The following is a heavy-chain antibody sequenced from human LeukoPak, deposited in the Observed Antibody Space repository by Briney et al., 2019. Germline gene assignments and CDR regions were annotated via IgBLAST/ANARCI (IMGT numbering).Heavy chain of an antibody. Sequence: RSSETLSLTCAVYGGSFSGYYWSWIRQPPGKGLEWIGEINHSGSTNYNPSLKSRVTISLDTSKNQFSLKLSSVTAADTAVYYCASLPGTYYVKTYYFDYWGQGNLVTVSS. D-gene: IGHD1-26*01. CDR2: INHSGST. J-gene: IGHJ4*02. CDR3: ASLPGTYYVKTYYFDY. CDR1: GGSFSGYY. V-gene: IGHV4-34*01.